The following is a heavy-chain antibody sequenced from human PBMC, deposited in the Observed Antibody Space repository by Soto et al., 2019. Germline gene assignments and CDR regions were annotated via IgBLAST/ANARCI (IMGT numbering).Heavy chain of an antibody. CDR3: ARAHGGALVYYYYYMDV. J-gene: IGHJ6*03. D-gene: IGHD1-26*01. V-gene: IGHV4-39*01. CDR1: GGSISSSSYY. Sequence: PSETLSLTCTVSGGSISSSSYYWGWIRQPPGKGLEWIGSIYYSGSTYYNPSLKSRVTISVDTSKNQFSLKLSSVTAADTAVYYCARAHGGALVYYYYYMDVWGKGTTVTVSS. CDR2: IYYSGST.